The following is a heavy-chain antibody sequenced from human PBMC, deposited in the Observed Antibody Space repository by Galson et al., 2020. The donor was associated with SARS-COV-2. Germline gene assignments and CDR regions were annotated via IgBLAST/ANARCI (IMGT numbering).Heavy chain of an antibody. CDR3: ARELKASGWYVDY. Sequence: GGSLSLSCAASGFTFSTYAMYWIRQAPGKGLEWVTVLSYDGSDKYYADSVKGRFTISRDNSKNTLYLQMNSLRTEDTAVYYCARELKASGWYVDYWGQGTLVTVSS. CDR1: GFTFSTYA. J-gene: IGHJ4*02. CDR2: LSYDGSDK. D-gene: IGHD6-19*01. V-gene: IGHV3-30*04.